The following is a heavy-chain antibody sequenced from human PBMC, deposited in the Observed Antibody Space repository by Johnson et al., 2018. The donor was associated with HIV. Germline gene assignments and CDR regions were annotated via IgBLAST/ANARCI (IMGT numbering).Heavy chain of an antibody. CDR3: ARGREGGTYRGGAFDI. Sequence: QVQLVESGGGVVQPGRSLRLSCAASGFTFNNYPLHWVRQAPGKGLEWVAVMSYDGSTKYYADSVKGRFPISRDHSKNTCYLQMNSLRPEDTAVYYCARGREGGTYRGGAFDIWGQGTMVTVSS. CDR1: GFTFNNYP. V-gene: IGHV3-30-3*01. CDR2: MSYDGSTK. D-gene: IGHD1-7*01. J-gene: IGHJ3*02.